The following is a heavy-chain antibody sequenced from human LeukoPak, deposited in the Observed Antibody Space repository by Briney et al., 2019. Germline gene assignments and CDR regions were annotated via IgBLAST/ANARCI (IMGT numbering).Heavy chain of an antibody. V-gene: IGHV4-4*02. J-gene: IGHJ4*02. D-gene: IGHD2-21*01. Sequence: SETLSLTCTASSGSIFSSNWWSWVRQPPGKGLEWIGQIFHTGSTSYSPSLKSRVTISVDTSKNQFSLKLSSVTAADTAVYYCARGVVIAPQTFDYWGQGTLVTVSS. CDR3: ARGVVIAPQTFDY. CDR1: SGSIFSSNW. CDR2: IFHTGST.